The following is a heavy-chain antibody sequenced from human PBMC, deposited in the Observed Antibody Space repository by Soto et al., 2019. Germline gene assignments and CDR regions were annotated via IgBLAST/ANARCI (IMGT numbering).Heavy chain of an antibody. CDR2: IRNKANSYTA. Sequence: GSLRLSCAASGLTFSDHYMGGVRQASGKGLEGVGRIRNKANSYTAEYAASVKGRFTISRDDSKNSLYLQMNSLKIEDTALYYCVRAGTGYQLDYWGQGP. CDR3: VRAGTGYQLDY. V-gene: IGHV3-72*01. CDR1: GLTFSDHY. D-gene: IGHD3-9*01. J-gene: IGHJ4*02.